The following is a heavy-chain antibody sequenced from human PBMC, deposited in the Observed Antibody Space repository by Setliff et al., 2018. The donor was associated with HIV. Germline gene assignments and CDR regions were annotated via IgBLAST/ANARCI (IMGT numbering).Heavy chain of an antibody. CDR2: ISHGGRS. CDR3: ALLEVPLIEGISPAL. V-gene: IGHV4-34*01. Sequence: SSETLSLTCAVYNGSFSEYYWTWVRQPPGKELEWIGEISHGGRSTCNPSLKSRVAISVDTSKNQFSLKLNTVTAADTALYFCALLEVPLIEGISPALWGQGTLVTVSS. J-gene: IGHJ4*02. D-gene: IGHD3-22*01. CDR1: NGSFSEYY.